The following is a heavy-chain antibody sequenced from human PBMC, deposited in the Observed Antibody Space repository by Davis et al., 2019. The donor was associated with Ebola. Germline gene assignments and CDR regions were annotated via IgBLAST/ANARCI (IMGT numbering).Heavy chain of an antibody. V-gene: IGHV1-18*04. D-gene: IGHD6-13*01. CDR1: GYTFTSYG. Sequence: ASVKVSCKASGYTFTSYGISWVRQAPGQGLEWMGWISAYNGNTNYAQKLQGRVTMTTDTSTSTAYMELRSLRSDDTAVYYCARDLSSSWYRDAFDIWGQGTMVTVSS. J-gene: IGHJ3*02. CDR2: ISAYNGNT. CDR3: ARDLSSSWYRDAFDI.